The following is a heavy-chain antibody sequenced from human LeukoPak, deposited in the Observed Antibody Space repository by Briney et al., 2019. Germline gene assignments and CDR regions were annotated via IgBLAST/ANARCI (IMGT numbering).Heavy chain of an antibody. Sequence: ASVTVSCRASGYTFSGHNIHWVRQAPGQGLQWMGWITPSSGDTSFALEFEGRVTLSSDSSTSTVYMFLTRLTSDDTAVYFCARGLPGASPGFDYWGQGTLLTVSS. CDR2: ITPSSGDT. V-gene: IGHV1-2*02. CDR1: GYTFSGHN. J-gene: IGHJ4*02. CDR3: ARGLPGASPGFDY. D-gene: IGHD3-10*01.